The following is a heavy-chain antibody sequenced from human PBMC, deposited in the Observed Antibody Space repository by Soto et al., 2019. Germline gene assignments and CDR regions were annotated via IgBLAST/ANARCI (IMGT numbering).Heavy chain of an antibody. J-gene: IGHJ4*02. CDR2: VSYDGNNE. V-gene: IGHV3-30*18. D-gene: IGHD4-4*01. CDR3: AKSKSGVGPFQLQSVFDY. CDR1: GFSFSSYG. Sequence: ESGGGVVQPGGSLRLSCEASGFSFSSYGMHWVRQAPGKGLEWVAVVSYDGNNEYYVDSVKGRFTTSRDNSKNTVFLQMNSLRPEDTAVYYCAKSKSGVGPFQLQSVFDYWGQGSLVTVSS.